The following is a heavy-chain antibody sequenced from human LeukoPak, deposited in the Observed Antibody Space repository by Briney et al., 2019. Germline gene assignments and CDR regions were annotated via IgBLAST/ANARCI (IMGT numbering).Heavy chain of an antibody. CDR3: ARAKRNGFDI. Sequence: QSGGSLRLSCAASGLTFSNYGMHWVRQAPGKGLEWVAFIRYDGTNKYYADSVKGRFTISRDNSKNTLYLQMNSLRAEDTAVYYCARAKRNGFDIWGQGTMVTVSS. CDR1: GLTFSNYG. V-gene: IGHV3-30*02. CDR2: IRYDGTNK. J-gene: IGHJ3*02.